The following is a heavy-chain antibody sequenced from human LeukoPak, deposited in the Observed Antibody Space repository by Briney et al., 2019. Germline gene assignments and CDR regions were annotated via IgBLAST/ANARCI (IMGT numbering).Heavy chain of an antibody. CDR2: ISAYNGNT. CDR3: ATAPYDFWSGYHPYYYYYGMDV. J-gene: IGHJ6*02. Sequence: ASVKVSCKASGYTFTSYGISWVRQAPGQGLEWMGWISAYNGNTNYAQKLQGRVTMTTDTSTSTAYMELRSLRSDDTAVYYCATAPYDFWSGYHPYYYYYGMDVWGQGTTVTVSS. D-gene: IGHD3-3*01. CDR1: GYTFTSYG. V-gene: IGHV1-18*01.